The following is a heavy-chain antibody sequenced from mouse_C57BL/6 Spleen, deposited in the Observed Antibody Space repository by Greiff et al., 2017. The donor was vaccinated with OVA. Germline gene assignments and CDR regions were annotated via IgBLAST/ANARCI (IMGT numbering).Heavy chain of an antibody. D-gene: IGHD2-4*01. Sequence: EVKLMESGAELMKPGASVKLSCTASGFNIKDYYMHWVKQRTEQGLEWIGRIDPEDGETKYAPKFQGKATITADTSSNTAYLQLSSLTSEDTAVYYCAPSSYDYAWFAYWGQGTLVTVSA. V-gene: IGHV14-2*01. CDR2: IDPEDGET. CDR1: GFNIKDYY. CDR3: APSSYDYAWFAY. J-gene: IGHJ3*01.